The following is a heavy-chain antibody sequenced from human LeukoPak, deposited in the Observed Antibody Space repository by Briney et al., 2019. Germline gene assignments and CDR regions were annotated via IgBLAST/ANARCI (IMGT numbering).Heavy chain of an antibody. Sequence: SETLSLTCTVSGGSISSYYWSWVRQPAGKGLEWIGRIYTSGSTNYNPSLKSRVTMSVDTSKNQFSLKLSSVTAADTAVYYCARGVVPAAIEVAYYYYGMDVWGQGTTVTVSS. D-gene: IGHD2-2*02. CDR1: GGSISSYY. CDR3: ARGVVPAAIEVAYYYYGMDV. V-gene: IGHV4-4*07. CDR2: IYTSGST. J-gene: IGHJ6*02.